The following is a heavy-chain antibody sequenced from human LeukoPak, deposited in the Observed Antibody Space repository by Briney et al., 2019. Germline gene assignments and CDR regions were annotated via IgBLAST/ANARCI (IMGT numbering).Heavy chain of an antibody. CDR2: INPNSGGT. D-gene: IGHD3-10*01. CDR1: GYTFSGYY. Sequence: ASVKVSCKASGYTFSGYYLHWVRQAPGQGLEWMGWINPNSGGTNYAQMFQGRVTMTRDTSTSTAYMELSRLRSDDTAVYYCAKGDTMVRGTPTYWGQGTLVTDSS. J-gene: IGHJ4*02. CDR3: AKGDTMVRGTPTY. V-gene: IGHV1-2*02.